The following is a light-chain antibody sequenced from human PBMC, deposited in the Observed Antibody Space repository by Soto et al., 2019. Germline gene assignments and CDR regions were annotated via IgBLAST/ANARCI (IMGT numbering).Light chain of an antibody. V-gene: IGKV1-39*01. CDR1: QSISSY. CDR3: QQRYTTPPP. CDR2: AAS. Sequence: DIQMTQSPSSLSASVGDRVTITCRASQSISSYLNWYQQKPGKAPKLLIYAASSLQSGVPSRFSGSGSGTDFTLTISSLQPEDFATYYCQQRYTTPPPCGGGPKVEIK. J-gene: IGKJ4*01.